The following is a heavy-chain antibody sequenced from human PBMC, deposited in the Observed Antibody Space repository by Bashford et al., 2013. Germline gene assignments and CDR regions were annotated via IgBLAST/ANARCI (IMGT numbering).Heavy chain of an antibody. V-gene: IGHV1-8*01. CDR2: MNPNSGNT. CDR3: ARGEVVVVPAAMLSYYYGMDV. Sequence: ASVKVSCKASGYTFTSYDINWVRQATGQGLEWMGWMNPNSGNTGYAQKFQGRVTMTRNTSISTAYMELSSLRSEDTAVYYCARGEVVVVPAAMLSYYYGMDVVGAKGPRSPGLL. D-gene: IGHD2-2*01. CDR1: GYTFTSYD. J-gene: IGHJ6*02.